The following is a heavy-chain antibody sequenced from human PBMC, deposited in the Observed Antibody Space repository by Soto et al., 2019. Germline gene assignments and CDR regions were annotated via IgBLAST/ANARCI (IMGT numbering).Heavy chain of an antibody. J-gene: IGHJ4*02. CDR2: VNPDSGHA. Sequence: ASVKVSCKAPGYTFTNSDINWVRQAPGQGPEWMGWVNPDSGHAAYAQKFQGRVTLTTSTSTSTVYMEMRSLGSEDTAVYYCARRPHCSGGICYYGLDNWGQGTLVTVSS. CDR3: ARRPHCSGGICYYGLDN. D-gene: IGHD2-15*01. CDR1: GYTFTNSD. V-gene: IGHV1-8*01.